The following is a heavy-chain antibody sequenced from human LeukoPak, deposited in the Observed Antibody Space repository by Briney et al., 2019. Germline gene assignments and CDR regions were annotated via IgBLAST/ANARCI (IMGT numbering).Heavy chain of an antibody. CDR2: IKPEGSEK. CDR3: ATGGHYYGN. J-gene: IGHJ4*02. D-gene: IGHD3-16*01. Sequence: GGSLRLSCAASGFTFNRSWLSWVLHAPGKGLEWVANIKPEGSEKDYVDSVKGRFTISRDNAENSLYLQLNNLRAEDTAVYYCATGGHYYGNWGPGTLVTVSS. CDR1: GFTFNRSW. V-gene: IGHV3-7*05.